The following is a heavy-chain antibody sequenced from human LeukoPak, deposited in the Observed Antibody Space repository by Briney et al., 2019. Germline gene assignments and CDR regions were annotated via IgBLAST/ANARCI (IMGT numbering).Heavy chain of an antibody. CDR1: GDSVSSNSAA. V-gene: IGHV6-1*01. CDR3: ARGRGAVAENYSYCFIDV. CDR2: TYYRSKWYN. J-gene: IGHJ6*02. D-gene: IGHD6-19*01. Sequence: SQTLSLTCAISGDSVSSNSAAWNWIRQSPSRGLEWLGRTYYRSKWYNDYAVSVKSRITINPDTSKNQFSLKLSSVTAADTAVYFCARGRGAVAENYSYCFIDVWGQGTTVTVSS.